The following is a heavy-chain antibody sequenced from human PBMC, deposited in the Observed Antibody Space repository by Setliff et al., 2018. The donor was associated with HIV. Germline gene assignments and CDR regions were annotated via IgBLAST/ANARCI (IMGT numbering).Heavy chain of an antibody. J-gene: IGHJ3*01. V-gene: IGHV1-2*06. CDR2: ISPDNGAA. CDR1: GYMILGYK. D-gene: IGHD6-6*01. CDR3: ARPRVFDSFDV. Sequence: ASVKVSCKAIGYMILGYKMNWVRQAPGQGLEWIGRISPDNGAAEYAPKFQGRVSMTLDTSISTAYLEVPRLTSDDAAVYFCARPRVFDSFDVWGQGTKVTVSS.